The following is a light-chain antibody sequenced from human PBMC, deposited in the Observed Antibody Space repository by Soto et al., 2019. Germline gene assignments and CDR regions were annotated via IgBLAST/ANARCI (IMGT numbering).Light chain of an antibody. Sequence: DIVMTQSPDSLAVSLGERATINCKSSQSVFFNSNNENYLAWYQQKPGQPPKLLIYWASTRESGVPDRFSGSGSGTDFTLTISSLQAEDVAVYYCQQYYNIPPTFGQGTKVEI. CDR2: WAS. V-gene: IGKV4-1*01. J-gene: IGKJ1*01. CDR3: QQYYNIPPT. CDR1: QSVFFNSNNENY.